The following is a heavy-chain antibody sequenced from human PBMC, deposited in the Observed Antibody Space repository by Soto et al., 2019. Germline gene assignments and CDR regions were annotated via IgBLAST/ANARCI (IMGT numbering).Heavy chain of an antibody. CDR2: IKQDGREK. Sequence: EVQLVESGGGLVQPGGSLRLSCAASGFTFSSYWMGWVRQTPGKGLEWVANIKQDGREKYYVDSVKGRFTISRDNAKNSLYLQMNSLRVEVTAVYYCARENYFDYWGQGTLVTVSS. V-gene: IGHV3-7*04. CDR3: ARENYFDY. CDR1: GFTFSSYW. J-gene: IGHJ4*02.